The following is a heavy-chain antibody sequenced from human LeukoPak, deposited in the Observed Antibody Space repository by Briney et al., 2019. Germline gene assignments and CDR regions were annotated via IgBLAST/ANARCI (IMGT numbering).Heavy chain of an antibody. CDR3: ARGYSSGWYLGGNWFDP. Sequence: QPGRSLRLSCAASGFTFSSYSMNWVRQAPGKGLEWVSYISSSSSTIYYADSVKGRFTISRDNAKNSLYLQMNSLRAEDAAVYYCARGYSSGWYLGGNWFDPWGQGTLVTVSS. V-gene: IGHV3-48*01. CDR2: ISSSSSTI. CDR1: GFTFSSYS. J-gene: IGHJ5*02. D-gene: IGHD6-19*01.